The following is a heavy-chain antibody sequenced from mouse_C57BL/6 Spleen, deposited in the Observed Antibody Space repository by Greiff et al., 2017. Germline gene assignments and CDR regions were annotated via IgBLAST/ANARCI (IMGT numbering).Heavy chain of an antibody. CDR1: GYTFTDYA. CDR2: ISTYNGDA. J-gene: IGHJ4*01. D-gene: IGHD2-5*01. V-gene: IGHV1-67*01. Sequence: QVQLQQSGPELVRPGVSVKLSCKGSGYTFTDYAMHWVKQSHAKRLEWIGVISTYNGDASYKQKFKDKATITVDKSSNTAYMELARLTSEDSADYYCARTCAYFSNHAMDYWGQGTSVTVSS. CDR3: ARTCAYFSNHAMDY.